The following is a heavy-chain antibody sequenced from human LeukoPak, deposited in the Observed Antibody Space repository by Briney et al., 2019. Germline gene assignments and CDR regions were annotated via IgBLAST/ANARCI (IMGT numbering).Heavy chain of an antibody. D-gene: IGHD2-8*02. CDR2: IKQDGSEK. CDR1: GFTFSIYR. V-gene: IGHV3-7*01. CDR3: ASDSRCTGITCPSPGADY. Sequence: GGSLGLSCAASGFTFSIYRMNWVRQAPGKGLEWVAKIKQDGSEKDYVDSVKGRFAISRDNTRNSLYLQMSSLRDEDTAVYYCASDSRCTGITCPSPGADYWGQGTLVTVSS. J-gene: IGHJ4*02.